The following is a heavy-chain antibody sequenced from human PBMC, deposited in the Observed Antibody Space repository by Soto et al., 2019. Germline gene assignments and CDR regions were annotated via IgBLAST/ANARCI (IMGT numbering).Heavy chain of an antibody. V-gene: IGHV1-18*04. CDR2: VSGYNGNT. CDR1: GYIFTNFA. J-gene: IGHJ4*02. D-gene: IGHD4-17*01. CDR3: AIVRGVRGYHYVEPFDY. Sequence: QVELVQSGAEVKKPGASVTVSCNFSGYIFTNFAINWVRQAPGQGLEWMGWVSGYNGNTNYARKLQGRFTMTTDTSTSTAYIQLTSLRSDDTAIYFCAIVRGVRGYHYVEPFDYWGQGTLVTVSS.